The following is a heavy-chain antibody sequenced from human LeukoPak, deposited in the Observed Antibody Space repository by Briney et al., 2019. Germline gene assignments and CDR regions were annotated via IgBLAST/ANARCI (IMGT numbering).Heavy chain of an antibody. V-gene: IGHV4-38-2*02. CDR3: ARVNLGLWFGGGPKPFDP. J-gene: IGHJ5*02. CDR1: GYSISSGYY. D-gene: IGHD3-10*01. CDR2: IYHSGST. Sequence: SETLSLTCTVSGYSISSGYYWGWIRQPPGKGLEWIGSIYHSGSTYYNPSLKSRVTISVDTSKNQFSLKLSSVTAADTAVYYCARVNLGLWFGGGPKPFDPWGQGTLVTVSS.